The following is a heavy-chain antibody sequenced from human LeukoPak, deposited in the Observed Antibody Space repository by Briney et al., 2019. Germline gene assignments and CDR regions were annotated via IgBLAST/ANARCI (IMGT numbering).Heavy chain of an antibody. CDR2: ISSSDSTI. J-gene: IGHJ6*04. V-gene: IGHV3-48*03. CDR1: GFTFSSYE. Sequence: GGSLRLSCAASGFTFSSYEMNWVRQAPGKGLEWVSYISSSDSTIYYADSVKGRFTISRDNAKNSLYLQMNSLRAEDSAVYYCAELGITMIGGVWGKGTTVTISS. D-gene: IGHD3-10*02. CDR3: AELGITMIGGV.